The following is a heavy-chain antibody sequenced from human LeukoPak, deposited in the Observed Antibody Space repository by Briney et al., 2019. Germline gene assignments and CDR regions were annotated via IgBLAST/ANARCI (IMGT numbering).Heavy chain of an antibody. D-gene: IGHD3-3*01. Sequence: SETLSLTCTVSDDSISRYYWSWIRQPPGKGLEWIGYIYYSGSTNYNPSLKSRVTISVDTSKNQLSLKLSSVTAADTAVYYCARARGQDFWNGFDFDYWGQGTLVTVSS. V-gene: IGHV4-59*01. CDR2: IYYSGST. J-gene: IGHJ4*02. CDR1: DDSISRYY. CDR3: ARARGQDFWNGFDFDY.